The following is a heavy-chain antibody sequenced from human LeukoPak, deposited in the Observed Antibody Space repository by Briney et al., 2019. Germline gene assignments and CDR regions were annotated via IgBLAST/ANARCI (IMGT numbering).Heavy chain of an antibody. D-gene: IGHD6-13*01. CDR2: IRSKAYGGTT. Sequence: GGSLRLSCTASGFTFGDYAMSWFRQAPGKGLEWVGFIRSKAYGGTTEYAASVKGRFTISRDDSKSIAYLQMHSLKTEDTAVYYCTRFRDEGAAAGNWFDPWGQGTLVTVSS. V-gene: IGHV3-49*03. J-gene: IGHJ5*02. CDR3: TRFRDEGAAAGNWFDP. CDR1: GFTFGDYA.